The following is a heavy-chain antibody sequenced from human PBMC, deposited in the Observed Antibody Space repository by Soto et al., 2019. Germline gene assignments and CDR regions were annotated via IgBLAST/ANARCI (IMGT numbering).Heavy chain of an antibody. V-gene: IGHV1-69*05. D-gene: IGHD1-26*01. CDR1: GGTFSSYA. CDR3: AGYDPSGRYSFDY. CDR2: IIPIFGTA. J-gene: IGHJ4*02. Sequence: QVQLVQSGAEVKKPGSSVKVSCKASGGTFSSYAISWVRQAPGQGLEWMGGIIPIFGTANYAQKFQGRVTXPXDXXTSTAYMGLGSLRSEDTAVYYCAGYDPSGRYSFDYWGQGTLVTVSS.